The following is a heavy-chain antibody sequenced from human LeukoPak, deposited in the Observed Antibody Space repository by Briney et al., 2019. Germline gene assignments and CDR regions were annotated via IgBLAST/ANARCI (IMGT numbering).Heavy chain of an antibody. J-gene: IGHJ6*02. V-gene: IGHV1-18*01. Sequence: EASVKVSCKASGYTFTSYGISWVRQAPGQGLEWMGWISVNNGNTNYAQKLQGRVTMTTDTSTSTAFMELRSLRSDDTAVYYCARTAARHYYYYAMDVWGQGTTVTVSS. CDR3: ARTAARHYYYYAMDV. CDR2: ISVNNGNT. D-gene: IGHD6-13*01. CDR1: GYTFTSYG.